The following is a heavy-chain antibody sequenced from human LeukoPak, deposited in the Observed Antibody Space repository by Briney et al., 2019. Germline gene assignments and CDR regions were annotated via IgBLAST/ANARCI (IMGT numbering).Heavy chain of an antibody. J-gene: IGHJ6*04. V-gene: IGHV3-23*01. CDR1: GFTFSIYA. Sequence: WGSLRLSCAASGFTFSIYAMGWVRQAPGKGLEWVSSMSGSVGSTYYADSVNGRFTISRDDSKNTLYLQMHSLHAEDTAVYSCARVRYGELDVWGKGNTVTVSS. CDR2: MSGSVGST. D-gene: IGHD4-17*01. CDR3: ARVRYGELDV.